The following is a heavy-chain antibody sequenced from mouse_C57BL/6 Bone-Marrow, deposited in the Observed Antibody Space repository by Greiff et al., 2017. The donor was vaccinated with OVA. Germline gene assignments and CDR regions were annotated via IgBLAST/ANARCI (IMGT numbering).Heavy chain of an antibody. CDR3: ARRTGTGTSFAY. CDR2: IHPNSGST. V-gene: IGHV1-64*01. CDR1: GYTFTSYW. J-gene: IGHJ3*01. D-gene: IGHD4-1*01. Sequence: QVQLQQPGAELVKPGASVKLSCKASGYTFTSYWMHWVKQRPVQGLEWIGMIHPNSGSTNYNEKFKSKATLTVDKSSSTAYMQLSSLTSEDSAVYYCARRTGTGTSFAYWGQGTLVTVSA.